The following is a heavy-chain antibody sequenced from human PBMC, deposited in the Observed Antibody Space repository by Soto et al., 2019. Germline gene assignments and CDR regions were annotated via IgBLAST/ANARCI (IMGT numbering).Heavy chain of an antibody. CDR2: MNPNSGNT. CDR3: AIRGRYCSSTSCYRLWFDP. CDR1: GYTFTSYA. D-gene: IGHD2-2*01. V-gene: IGHV1-8*01. J-gene: IGHJ5*02. Sequence: QVQLVQSGAEVKKPGASVKVSCKASGYTFTSYAINWVRQGTGQGLERMGWMNPNSGNTGSAHKFEGIVTMTRNTSISTAYMELSSLRAEDTAVYYCAIRGRYCSSTSCYRLWFDPCGQGTLVTVSS.